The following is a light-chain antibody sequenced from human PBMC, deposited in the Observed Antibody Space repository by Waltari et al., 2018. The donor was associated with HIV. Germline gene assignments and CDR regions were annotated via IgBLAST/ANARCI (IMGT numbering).Light chain of an antibody. V-gene: IGKV1D-12*01. CDR1: QGIANW. J-gene: IGKJ5*01. Sequence: DIQMTQFPPSVSASVGDRVTMTCRATQGIANWVAWYQQKPGKAPKLLIHGASILQGGVPSRFSGSGSGTFFTLTINSLQPEDFATYFCQQTNSFPITFGQGTRLDTK. CDR2: GAS. CDR3: QQTNSFPIT.